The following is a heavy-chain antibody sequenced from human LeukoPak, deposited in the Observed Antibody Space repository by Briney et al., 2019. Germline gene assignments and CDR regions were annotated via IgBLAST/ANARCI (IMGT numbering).Heavy chain of an antibody. D-gene: IGHD4-17*01. CDR3: AKDLREARPTVTTRTPYCFDY. J-gene: IGHJ4*02. Sequence: PGGSLRLSCVVSGLRFRNYGMHWVRQAPGKGLEWVAVIYYDGSNQYYADSVKGRFTISRDNSKNTLYLQMNSLRAEDTAVYYCAKDLREARPTVTTRTPYCFDYWGQGTLVTVSS. CDR2: IYYDGSNQ. CDR1: GLRFRNYG. V-gene: IGHV3-33*06.